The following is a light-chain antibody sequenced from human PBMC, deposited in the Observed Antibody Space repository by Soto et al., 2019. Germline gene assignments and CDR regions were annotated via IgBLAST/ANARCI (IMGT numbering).Light chain of an antibody. CDR2: DAS. CDR1: QSISSW. Sequence: DIQMTQSPSTLSASVGDRVTITCRASQSISSWLAWYQQKPGKAPNLLIYDASNLESGVPSRFSGRGSGTEFTLTISSLQPDDFATYYCQQYNSYSPYTFGQGTKLEIK. J-gene: IGKJ2*01. V-gene: IGKV1-5*01. CDR3: QQYNSYSPYT.